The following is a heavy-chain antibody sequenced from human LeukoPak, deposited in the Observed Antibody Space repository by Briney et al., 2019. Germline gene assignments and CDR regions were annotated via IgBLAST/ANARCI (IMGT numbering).Heavy chain of an antibody. CDR2: INAGNGNT. CDR3: ARGGIDYGDWKRPTEPNYYYYGMDV. V-gene: IGHV1-3*01. D-gene: IGHD4-17*01. J-gene: IGHJ6*02. CDR1: GYTFTSYA. Sequence: ASVTVSCKASGYTFTSYAMHWVRQAPGQRLEWMGWINAGNGNTKYSQKFQGRVTITRDTSASTAYMELSSLRSEDTAVYYCARGGIDYGDWKRPTEPNYYYYGMDVWGQGTTVTVSS.